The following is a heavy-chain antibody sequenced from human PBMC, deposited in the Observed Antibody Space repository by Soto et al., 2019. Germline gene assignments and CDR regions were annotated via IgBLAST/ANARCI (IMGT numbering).Heavy chain of an antibody. V-gene: IGHV3-30*18. D-gene: IGHD2-15*01. CDR1: GFSLSSYA. CDR2: MSYDETKK. J-gene: IGHJ4*02. CDR3: AKDRRDGDFMHILVVDF. Sequence: QVQLVESGGGVVQPGGSLRLSCATSGFSLSSYAMHWVRQAPGKGLEWVALMSYDETKKYYEDSVKGRFTISRDTSKNTLFLQMNNLRVEDTAVYYCAKDRRDGDFMHILVVDFWGQGALVTVSS.